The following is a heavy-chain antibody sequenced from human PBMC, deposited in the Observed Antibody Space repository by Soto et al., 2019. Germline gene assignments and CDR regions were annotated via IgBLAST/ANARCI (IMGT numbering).Heavy chain of an antibody. CDR2: IYYIGST. V-gene: IGHV4-30-4*01. CDR1: GGSISSGNYC. J-gene: IGHJ4*02. Sequence: SETLSLTCTVSGGSISSGNYCWSWIRQPPGKGLEWIGYIYYIGSTHYNPSLKSRVTISVDASKNQFSLKLSSVTAADTAVYYCAGSHGSGSHYNDYWGQGTLVTVSS. CDR3: AGSHGSGSHYNDY. D-gene: IGHD3-10*01.